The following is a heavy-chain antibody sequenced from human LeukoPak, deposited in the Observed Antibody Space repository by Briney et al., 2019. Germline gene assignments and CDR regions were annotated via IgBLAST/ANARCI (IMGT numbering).Heavy chain of an antibody. D-gene: IGHD2-21*01. J-gene: IGHJ3*02. CDR2: IYSGGST. V-gene: IGHV3-53*01. Sequence: GGSLRLSCAASGFTVSSNYMSWVRQAPGKGLEGVSVIYSGGSTYYADSVKGRFTISRDNSKNTLYLQMNSLRAEDTAVYYCARGYCGGDCYASAFDIWGQGTMVTVSS. CDR3: ARGYCGGDCYASAFDI. CDR1: GFTVSSNY.